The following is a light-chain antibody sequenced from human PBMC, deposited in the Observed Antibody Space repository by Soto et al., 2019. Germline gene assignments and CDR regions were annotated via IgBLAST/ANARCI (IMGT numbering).Light chain of an antibody. CDR1: SSVVDNYNF. Sequence: ALTQPASVSGSPGQSITISCTATSSVVDNYNFVSWYQHHPGKAPKLMIYEVTRRPSGVSSRFSGSKSGNTASLTISGLQAEDEADYYCSSYTSSGTQVFGTGTKVTVL. J-gene: IGLJ1*01. CDR3: SSYTSSGTQV. V-gene: IGLV2-14*01. CDR2: EVT.